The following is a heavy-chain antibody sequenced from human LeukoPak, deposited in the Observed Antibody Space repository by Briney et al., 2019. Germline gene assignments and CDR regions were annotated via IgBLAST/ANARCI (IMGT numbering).Heavy chain of an antibody. CDR1: EFPFSSYV. Sequence: PGGSLRLSCAASEFPFSSYVMHWVRQVPGKGLVWVSRISHDGRSRTYADSVKGRFTISRDNAENTLYLQMNSLRVEDTAVYFCARDRDHIFFDYWGQGALVTVSS. V-gene: IGHV3-74*03. CDR2: ISHDGRSR. J-gene: IGHJ4*02. D-gene: IGHD1-14*01. CDR3: ARDRDHIFFDY.